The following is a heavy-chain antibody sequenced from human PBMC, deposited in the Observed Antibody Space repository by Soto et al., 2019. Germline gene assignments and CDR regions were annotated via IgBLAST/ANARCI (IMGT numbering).Heavy chain of an antibody. CDR3: ARGQGAAAGHSNFDY. V-gene: IGHV4-30-2*01. CDR1: GGSISGTTYS. Sequence: QLQLQESGSGLVKPSQTLSLTCAVSGGSISGTTYSWSWIRQPPGKGLEWIGYIYDSGNTYYNPCLESQSPISLDRSKNQFSLKLSSVTAAETAVYSCARGQGAAAGHSNFDYWGQGARVTVSS. D-gene: IGHD6-13*01. CDR2: IYDSGNT. J-gene: IGHJ4*02.